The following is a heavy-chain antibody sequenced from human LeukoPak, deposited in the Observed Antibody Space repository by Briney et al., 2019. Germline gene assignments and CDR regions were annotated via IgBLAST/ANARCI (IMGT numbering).Heavy chain of an antibody. CDR2: ISSGGSTI. CDR1: GFTFSDYY. Sequence: GGSLRLSCAASGFTFSDYYMSWIRQAPGKGMEWVPYISSGGSTIYYADSVKGRFTISRDNAKNSLYLQMNSLRAEDTAVYYCARDHGELYYYGSGSPFDLWGRGTLVTVSS. D-gene: IGHD3-10*01. V-gene: IGHV3-11*01. J-gene: IGHJ2*01. CDR3: ARDHGELYYYGSGSPFDL.